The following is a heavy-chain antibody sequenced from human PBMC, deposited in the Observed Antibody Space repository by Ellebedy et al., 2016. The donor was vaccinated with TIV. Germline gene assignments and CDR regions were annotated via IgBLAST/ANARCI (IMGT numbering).Heavy chain of an antibody. CDR3: ARSKGLYASGK. CDR2: ISGYNGDT. D-gene: IGHD3-10*01. J-gene: IGHJ4*02. V-gene: IGHV1-18*04. CDR1: GYTLTSYG. Sequence: ASVKVSCKASGYTLTSYGIIWVRQAPGQGLEWMGWISGYNGDTNYAQKLQGRVTMTTDTSTSTAYMELRSLRSDDTAVYFCARSKGLYASGKWGQGTLVTVSS.